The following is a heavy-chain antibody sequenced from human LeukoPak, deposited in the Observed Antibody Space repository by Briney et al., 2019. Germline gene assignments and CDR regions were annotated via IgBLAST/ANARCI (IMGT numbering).Heavy chain of an antibody. CDR3: ARLVYYYDSSEGWFDP. Sequence: SETLSVTCTVSGGSISSSSYYWGWIRQPPGKGLEWIGSIYYSGSTYYNPSLKSRVTISVDTSKNQFSLRLSPVTAANTAVYYCARLVYYYDSSEGWFDPWGQGTLVTVSS. D-gene: IGHD3-22*01. CDR1: GGSISSSSYY. V-gene: IGHV4-39*01. J-gene: IGHJ5*02. CDR2: IYYSGST.